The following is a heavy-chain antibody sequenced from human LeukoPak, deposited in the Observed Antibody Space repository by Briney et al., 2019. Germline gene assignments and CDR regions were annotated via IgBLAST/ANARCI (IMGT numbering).Heavy chain of an antibody. CDR2: MNPNSGNT. V-gene: IGHV1-8*01. J-gene: IGHJ4*02. D-gene: IGHD5-12*01. CDR3: ARADYSGYDGFDY. CDR1: GYTFTSYD. Sequence: ASVTVSCKASGYTFTSYDINWVRQPTGQGLEWMGWMNPNSGNTGYAQKFQGRVTMTRNTSISTAYMELSSLRSEDTAVYYCARADYSGYDGFDYWGQGTLVTVSS.